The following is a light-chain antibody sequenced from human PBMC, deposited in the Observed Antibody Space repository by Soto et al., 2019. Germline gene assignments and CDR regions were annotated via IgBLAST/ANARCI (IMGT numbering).Light chain of an antibody. J-gene: IGLJ1*01. V-gene: IGLV1-40*01. CDR1: SSNIGAGYD. Sequence: QPVLTQPPSVSGAPGQRVTISCTGSSSNIGAGYDVHWYQQLPGTAPKLLIYGNSNRPSGVPDRFSGSKSGTSASLAITGLQAEDEADYYCQSYDSSLSALVFGTGTKLTVL. CDR2: GNS. CDR3: QSYDSSLSALV.